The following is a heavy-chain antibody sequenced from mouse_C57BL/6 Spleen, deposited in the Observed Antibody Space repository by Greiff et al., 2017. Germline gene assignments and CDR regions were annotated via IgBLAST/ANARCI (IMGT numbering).Heavy chain of an antibody. CDR3: ARGANPLAY. V-gene: IGHV3-6*01. Sequence: EVHLVESGPGLVKPSQSLSLTCSVTGYSITSGYYWNWIRQFPGNKLEWMGYISYDGSNNYNPSLKNRISITRDTSKNQFFLKLNSVTTEDTATYYCARGANPLAYWGQGTLVTVSA. CDR2: ISYDGSN. D-gene: IGHD3-1*01. CDR1: GYSITSGYY. J-gene: IGHJ3*01.